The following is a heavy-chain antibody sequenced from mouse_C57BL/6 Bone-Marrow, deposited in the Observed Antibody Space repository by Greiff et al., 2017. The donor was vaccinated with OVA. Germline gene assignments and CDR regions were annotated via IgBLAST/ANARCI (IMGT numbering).Heavy chain of an antibody. CDR2: IYPGDGDT. J-gene: IGHJ1*03. CDR1: GYAFSSYW. D-gene: IGHD1-1*01. V-gene: IGHV1-80*01. Sequence: VQLQQSGAELVKPGASVKISCKASGYAFSSYWMNWVKQRPGKGLEWIGQIYPGDGDTNYNGKFKGKATLTADKSSSTAYMQLSSLTSEDSAVYFCARGDYYGSSYDYWYFDVWGTGTTVTVSS. CDR3: ARGDYYGSSYDYWYFDV.